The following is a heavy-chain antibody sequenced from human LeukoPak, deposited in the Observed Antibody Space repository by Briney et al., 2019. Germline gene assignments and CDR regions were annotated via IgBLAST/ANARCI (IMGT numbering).Heavy chain of an antibody. CDR1: GLSFSSYS. J-gene: IGHJ4*02. CDR2: IYVGSSLT. D-gene: IGHD4/OR15-4a*01. CDR3: ARGHPDYASAYYSDY. V-gene: IGHV3-48*01. Sequence: PGGSLRLSCAASGLSFSSYSMNWVRQAPGKGLEWIAYIYVGSSLTFYADSVKGRFTISRDNAKNSLYLHMNSLTAEDTAVYYCARGHPDYASAYYSDYWGQGTPVTASS.